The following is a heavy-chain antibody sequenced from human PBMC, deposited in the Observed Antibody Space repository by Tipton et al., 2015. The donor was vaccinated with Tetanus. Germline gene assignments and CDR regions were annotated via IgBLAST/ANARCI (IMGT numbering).Heavy chain of an antibody. J-gene: IGHJ4*02. CDR1: GFIFSSYG. D-gene: IGHD2-15*01. CDR2: SWYDGTDK. CDR3: AREADCSGGSCFSGDFDN. Sequence: CAASGFIFSSYGIHWVRQAPGKVLEWVAVSWYDGTDKYYADSVKGRFTISRDNSKNTLYLQMNSLRAEDTAVYYCAREADCSGGSCFSGDFDNWGQGTQVTVSS. V-gene: IGHV3-33*01.